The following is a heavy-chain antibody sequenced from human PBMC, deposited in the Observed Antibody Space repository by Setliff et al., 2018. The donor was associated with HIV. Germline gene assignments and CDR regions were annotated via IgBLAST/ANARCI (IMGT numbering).Heavy chain of an antibody. J-gene: IGHJ4*02. D-gene: IGHD4-17*01. V-gene: IGHV4-59*06. CDR2: IYYSGTI. CDR3: ARRAGDYGDYYFDS. Sequence: SETLSLTCIVSGASISSQYWSWIRQPAGKGLEWLGHIYYSGTIFYNPSLKTRLTVSVDTSKNQFSLNLNSVTAADTAVYYCARRAGDYGDYYFDSWGQGSLVTVSS. CDR1: GASISSQY.